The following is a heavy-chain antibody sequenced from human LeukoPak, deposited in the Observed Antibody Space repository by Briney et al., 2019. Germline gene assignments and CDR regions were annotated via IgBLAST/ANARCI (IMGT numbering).Heavy chain of an antibody. CDR3: ARGFYSSSWYFSPKFDY. CDR1: GGSFSGYY. D-gene: IGHD6-13*01. J-gene: IGHJ4*02. V-gene: IGHV4-34*01. Sequence: SETLSLTCAVYGGSFSGYYWSWIRQPPGKGLEWIGEINHSGSTNYNPSLKSRVTISVDTSKNQFSLKLSSVTAADTAVYYCARGFYSSSWYFSPKFDYWGQGTLVTVFS. CDR2: INHSGST.